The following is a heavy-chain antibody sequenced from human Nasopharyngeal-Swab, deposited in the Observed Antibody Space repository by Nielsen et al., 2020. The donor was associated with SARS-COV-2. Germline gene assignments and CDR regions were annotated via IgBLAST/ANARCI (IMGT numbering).Heavy chain of an antibody. D-gene: IGHD3-3*01. Sequence: GESLKISCAASGFTFSSYAMSWVRQAPGKGLEWVSISGSGDTTYYADSVNDRFTISRDNAKNSLYLQMNSLRAEDTAVCYCARDGLDYDFWSAYFMDVWGQGTTVTVSS. CDR1: GFTFSSYA. J-gene: IGHJ6*02. V-gene: IGHV3-23*01. CDR3: ARDGLDYDFWSAYFMDV. CDR2: SGSGDTT.